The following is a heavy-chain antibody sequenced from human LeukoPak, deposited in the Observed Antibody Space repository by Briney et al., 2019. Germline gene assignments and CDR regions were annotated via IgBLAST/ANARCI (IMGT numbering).Heavy chain of an antibody. CDR2: MSNSGENT. CDR3: AKGGASVTRYVDY. J-gene: IGHJ4*02. V-gene: IGHV3-30*18. Sequence: AGGSLRLSCVASGFSFSRYYMHWVRQVPGKGLEWVGIMSNSGENTFYGEAVKGRFTISRDNSQNTLYLQMNSLRPEDTAVYYCAKGGASVTRYVDYWGQGTLVTVSS. D-gene: IGHD4-17*01. CDR1: GFSFSRYY.